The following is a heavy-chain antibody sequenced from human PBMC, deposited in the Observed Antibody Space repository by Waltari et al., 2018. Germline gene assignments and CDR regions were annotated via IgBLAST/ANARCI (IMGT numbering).Heavy chain of an antibody. Sequence: QVQLVQSGAEVKKPGDSVKVSCKASGYTFTSYDINWMRRATGQGLEWMGWMNPNSGNTGYAQKFQGRVTMTRNTSISTAYMELSSLRSEDTAVYYCARSRVVVPAANPMDVWGKGTTVTVSS. D-gene: IGHD2-2*01. J-gene: IGHJ6*03. CDR2: MNPNSGNT. CDR1: GYTFTSYD. CDR3: ARSRVVVPAANPMDV. V-gene: IGHV1-8*02.